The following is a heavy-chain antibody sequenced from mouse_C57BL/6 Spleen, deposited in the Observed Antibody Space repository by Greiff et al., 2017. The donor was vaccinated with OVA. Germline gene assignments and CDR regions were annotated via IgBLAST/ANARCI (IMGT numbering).Heavy chain of an antibody. CDR3: ARRGDYYGSSSPYYFDY. D-gene: IGHD1-1*01. V-gene: IGHV1-76*01. Sequence: VQLQQSGAELVRPGASVKLSCKASGYTFTDYYINWVKQRPGQGLEWIARIYPGSGNTYYNEKFKGKATLTAEKSSSTAYMQLSSLTSEDSAVYFCARRGDYYGSSSPYYFDYWGQGTTLTVSS. CDR2: IYPGSGNT. CDR1: GYTFTDYY. J-gene: IGHJ2*01.